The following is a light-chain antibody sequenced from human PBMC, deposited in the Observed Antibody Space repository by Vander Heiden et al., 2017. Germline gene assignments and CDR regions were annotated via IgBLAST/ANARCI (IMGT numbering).Light chain of an antibody. V-gene: IGLV3-21*02. CDR1: NIAAKT. CDR2: DDS. Sequence: SYVLTHPPSVSVAPGQTARISCRRVNIAAKTGPSYQQTPGQAPVLVVYDDSDRPSGIPDRFSGSNSGSTATLTISRVEVGDEADYFCQVWDTTADHPGMVFGGGTMLTVL. CDR3: QVWDTTADHPGMV. J-gene: IGLJ2*01.